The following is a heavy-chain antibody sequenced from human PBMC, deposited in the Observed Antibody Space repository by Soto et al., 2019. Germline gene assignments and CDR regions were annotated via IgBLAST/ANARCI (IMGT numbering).Heavy chain of an antibody. CDR1: GFTFSSYA. Sequence: PGGSLRLSCAASGFTFSSYAIHWVRQAPGKGLEWVAVISYDGSNKYYADSVKGRFTISRDNSKNTLYLQMNSLRAEDTAVYYCASTPPGFDPWGQGTLVTVSS. CDR2: ISYDGSNK. V-gene: IGHV3-30-3*01. J-gene: IGHJ5*02. CDR3: ASTPPGFDP.